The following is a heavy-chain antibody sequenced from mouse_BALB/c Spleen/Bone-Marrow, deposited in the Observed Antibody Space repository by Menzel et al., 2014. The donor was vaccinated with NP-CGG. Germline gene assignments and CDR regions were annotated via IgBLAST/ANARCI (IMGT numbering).Heavy chain of an antibody. Sequence: VQLQQSGAELVKPGASVKLSCTASGFNIKDTYMHWVKQRPEQGLEWIGRIDPANGNTKYDPKFQGKATITADTSSNAAYLQLNSLTSEDTAVYYCARYKLETYFDYWGQGTTLTVSS. CDR2: IDPANGNT. D-gene: IGHD3-3*01. CDR3: ARYKLETYFDY. V-gene: IGHV14-3*02. J-gene: IGHJ2*01. CDR1: GFNIKDTY.